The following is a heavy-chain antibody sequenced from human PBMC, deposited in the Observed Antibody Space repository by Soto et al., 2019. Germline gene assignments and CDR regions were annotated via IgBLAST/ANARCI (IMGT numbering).Heavy chain of an antibody. Sequence: AETLSLTCTVSGCSISSYYRSWVRQPPGKGLEWIGDIYCCGSTNYNPSLKSRFTISIDTSKNKFSLQMNTVTAADTAVYYCARCPPYHYDSSGYYGFDYWGQGTLVTVSS. D-gene: IGHD3-22*01. J-gene: IGHJ4*02. CDR2: IYCCGST. CDR1: GCSISSYY. CDR3: ARCPPYHYDSSGYYGFDY. V-gene: IGHV4-59*01.